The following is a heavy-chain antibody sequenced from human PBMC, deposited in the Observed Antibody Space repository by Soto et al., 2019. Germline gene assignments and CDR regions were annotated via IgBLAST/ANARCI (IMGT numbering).Heavy chain of an antibody. Sequence: SETLSLTCTVSGGSISSYYWSWIRQPPGKGLEWIGYIYYSGSTNYNPSLKSRVTMTRDTSISTAYMELSRLRSDDTAVYYCARVRYSGSYYYGMDVWGQGTTVTVSS. V-gene: IGHV4-59*01. CDR1: GGSISSYY. J-gene: IGHJ6*02. CDR3: ARVRYSGSYYYGMDV. CDR2: IYYSGST. D-gene: IGHD1-26*01.